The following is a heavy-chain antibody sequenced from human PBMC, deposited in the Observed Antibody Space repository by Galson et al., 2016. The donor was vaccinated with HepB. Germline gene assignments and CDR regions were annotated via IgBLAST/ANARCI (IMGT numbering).Heavy chain of an antibody. J-gene: IGHJ3*01. CDR2: IYRSGSA. Sequence: TLSLTCTVSGDSFFTNTYSWSWIRQTPGRGLEWIAYIYRSGSAFYNPSLTSRATISIDTSKNQFSLELTSVTAADTAVYYCARSSFYHFNIHVFDVWGQGTLVTVSS. D-gene: IGHD3-3*02. CDR1: GDSFFTNTYS. V-gene: IGHV4-30-2*01. CDR3: ARSSFYHFNIHVFDV.